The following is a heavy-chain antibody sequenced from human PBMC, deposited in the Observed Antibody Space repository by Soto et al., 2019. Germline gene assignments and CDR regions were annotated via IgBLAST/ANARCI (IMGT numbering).Heavy chain of an antibody. CDR3: AKDQLTQNVLRFLEWFRYYGMDV. V-gene: IGHV3-30*18. CDR1: GFTFSSYG. J-gene: IGHJ6*02. Sequence: PGESLKISCAASGFTFSSYGMHWVRQAPGKGLEWVAVISYDGSNKYYADSVKGRFTISRDNSKNTLYLQMNSLRAEDTAVYYCAKDQLTQNVLRFLEWFRYYGMDVWGQGTTVTVSS. D-gene: IGHD3-3*01. CDR2: ISYDGSNK.